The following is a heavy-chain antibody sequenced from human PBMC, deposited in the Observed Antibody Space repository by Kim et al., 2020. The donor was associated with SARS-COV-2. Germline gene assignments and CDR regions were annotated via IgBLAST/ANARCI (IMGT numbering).Heavy chain of an antibody. CDR3: SRYRSPPGAFDI. V-gene: IGHV3-49*04. CDR1: GFPFGNFS. J-gene: IGHJ3*02. CDR2: IRSKAYGGTT. D-gene: IGHD6-19*01. Sequence: GGSLRLSCTGSGFPFGNFSVSWVRQAAGKGLEWVGVIRSKAYGGTTEYAASVKDRFNISRDDSKGIAYLQMNSLTDDDTAVYYCSRYRSPPGAFDIWGQGTMVTVSS.